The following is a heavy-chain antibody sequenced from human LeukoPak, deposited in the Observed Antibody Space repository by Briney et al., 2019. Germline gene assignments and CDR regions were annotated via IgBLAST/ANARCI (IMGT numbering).Heavy chain of an antibody. D-gene: IGHD6-19*01. CDR2: IQYDGSIK. J-gene: IGHJ4*02. V-gene: IGHV3-30*02. Sequence: SGGSLRLSCAASGFTFSSYAMSWVRQAPGKGLEWVAFIQYDGSIKLYGDSVKGRFTISRDNSENTLYLQMNSLRPEDTAVYYCAKDVVGQQWVENYWGQGTLVTVSS. CDR1: GFTFSSYA. CDR3: AKDVVGQQWVENY.